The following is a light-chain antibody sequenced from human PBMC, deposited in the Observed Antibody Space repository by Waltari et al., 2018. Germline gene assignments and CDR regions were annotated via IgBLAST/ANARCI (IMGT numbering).Light chain of an antibody. V-gene: IGLV3-21*02. CDR2: DDS. CDR1: TLGSKY. Sequence: SYELTQPPSVSVSPGQMARITCGGDTLGSKYVHWYQQKPAQAPVLVIYDDSERPSGIPERFSGSKSGNTATLTISGVEAGDEADYYCQVWDSSSDHYIFGAGTRLTVL. J-gene: IGLJ1*01. CDR3: QVWDSSSDHYI.